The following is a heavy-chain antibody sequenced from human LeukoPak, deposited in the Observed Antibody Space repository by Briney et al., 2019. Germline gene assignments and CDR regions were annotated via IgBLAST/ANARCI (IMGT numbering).Heavy chain of an antibody. CDR1: GFSFNSYT. V-gene: IGHV3-21*01. CDR3: VRDVSRRIGMDV. D-gene: IGHD2/OR15-2a*01. J-gene: IGHJ6*02. CDR2: ISPVSSYT. Sequence: GGSLRLSCLASGFSFNSYTMNWVREAPGKGLEWVSTISPVSSYTWYAESVKGRFTISRDNPKNSLYLQMDSLRAGDTAVYYCVRDVSRRIGMDVWGQGTTVTVS.